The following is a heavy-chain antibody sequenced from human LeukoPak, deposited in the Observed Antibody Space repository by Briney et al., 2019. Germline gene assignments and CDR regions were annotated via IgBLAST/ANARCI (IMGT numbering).Heavy chain of an antibody. J-gene: IGHJ4*02. CDR3: ARGGIIRFGELFDY. CDR1: ALTFSTYS. CDR2: IRNDGSNE. V-gene: IGHV3-30*02. D-gene: IGHD3-10*02. Sequence: GDSLRLSCAASALTFSTYSMHWVRQTPGKGLEWVAFIRNDGSNEFYVDAVKGRFTISRDNSKDTLYLQMNSLRAEDTAVYYCARGGIIRFGELFDYWGQGTLVTVSS.